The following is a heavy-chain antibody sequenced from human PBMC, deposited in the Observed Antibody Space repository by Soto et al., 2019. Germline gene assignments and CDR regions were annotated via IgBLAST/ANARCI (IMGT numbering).Heavy chain of an antibody. V-gene: IGHV3-48*01. D-gene: IGHD2-8*01. CDR2: IRSSSTTI. CDR3: ARGYCTNGLCYNDY. Sequence: GGSLRLSCAASGFTFSSYSMNWVRQAPGKGLEWISYIRSSSTTIYYADSVKGRFTISRDNGKNLLYLQMNSLRADDTAVYYCARGYCTNGLCYNDYWGQGALVTVSS. J-gene: IGHJ4*02. CDR1: GFTFSSYS.